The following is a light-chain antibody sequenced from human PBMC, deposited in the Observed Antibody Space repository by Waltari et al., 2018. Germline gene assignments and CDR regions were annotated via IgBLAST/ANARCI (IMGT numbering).Light chain of an antibody. CDR1: QSVSRF. CDR3: QKYDRLPAT. V-gene: IGKV3-20*01. CDR2: GAS. Sequence: EIVLTQSPGTLSLSPGERATLSCRASQSVSRFLAWYQQKPGQAPRLLISGASSRATGIPDRCSGSGSGTDCSLTISRLEPEDFAVYYCQKYDRLPATFGQGTKVEIK. J-gene: IGKJ1*01.